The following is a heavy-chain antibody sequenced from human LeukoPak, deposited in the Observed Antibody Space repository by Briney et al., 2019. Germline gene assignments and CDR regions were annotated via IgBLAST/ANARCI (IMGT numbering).Heavy chain of an antibody. Sequence: GGSLRLSCTASGFSFSTYAMTWVRQAPGKGLDWISSMSSGSRYIYYADSVRGRFTISRDNTKNSLYLLMNNLRAEDTAIYYCARDRPTGASRVFVVQWGQGTPVTVSS. CDR3: ARDRPTGASRVFVVQ. CDR1: GFSFSTYA. D-gene: IGHD2-15*01. J-gene: IGHJ4*02. V-gene: IGHV3-21*06. CDR2: MSSGSRYI.